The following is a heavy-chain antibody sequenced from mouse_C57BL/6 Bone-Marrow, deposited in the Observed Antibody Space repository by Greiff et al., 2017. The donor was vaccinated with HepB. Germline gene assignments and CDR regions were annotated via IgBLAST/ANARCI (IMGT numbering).Heavy chain of an antibody. J-gene: IGHJ2*01. D-gene: IGHD1-1*01. CDR1: GYTFTDYY. CDR3: ARLLRSNYFDY. CDR2: IYPGSGNT. Sequence: QVQLQQSGAELVRPGASVKLSCKASGYTFTDYYINWVKQRPGQGLEWIARIYPGSGNTYYNEKFKGKATLTAEKSSSTAYMQLSSLTSEDSAVYFCARLLRSNYFDYWGQGTTLTVSS. V-gene: IGHV1-76*01.